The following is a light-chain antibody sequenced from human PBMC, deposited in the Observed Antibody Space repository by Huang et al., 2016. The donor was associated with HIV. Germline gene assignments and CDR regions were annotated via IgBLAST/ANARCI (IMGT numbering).Light chain of an antibody. CDR3: MQALQTRT. J-gene: IGKJ1*01. V-gene: IGKV2-28*01. CDR2: FGS. Sequence: IVMTQSPLSLPVTPGEAASISCRSSQSLLHSDGNSYLDWYLQKPGQSPQLRVYFGSSRASGVPDRFSCSGSGTDFTLKISRVEAEDVGIYYCMQALQTRTFGQGTKVEIK. CDR1: QSLLHSDGNSY.